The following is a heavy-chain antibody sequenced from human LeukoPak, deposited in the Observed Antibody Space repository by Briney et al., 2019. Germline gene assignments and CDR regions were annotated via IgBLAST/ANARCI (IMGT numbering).Heavy chain of an antibody. CDR2: IYYSGST. CDR1: GGSISSGDYY. CDR3: ARDVIAAAGIDY. Sequence: PSQTLSLTCTVSGGSISSGDYYWSWIRQPPGKGLEWIGYIYYSGSTYYNPSLKSRVTISVDTSKNQFSLKLSSVTAPDTAVYYCARDVIAAAGIDYWGQGTLVTVSS. V-gene: IGHV4-30-4*01. J-gene: IGHJ4*02. D-gene: IGHD6-13*01.